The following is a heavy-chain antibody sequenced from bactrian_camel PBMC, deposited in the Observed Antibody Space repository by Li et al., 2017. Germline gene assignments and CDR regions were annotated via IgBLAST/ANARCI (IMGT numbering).Heavy chain of an antibody. CDR3: VGGTGWNY. CDR2: ISSGGDKL. CDR1: GITADGIPFERYC. J-gene: IGHJ4*01. D-gene: IGHD5*01. V-gene: IGHV3S19*01. Sequence: VQLVESGGGPVQAGGSLRLSCVITGITADGIPFERYCLGWFRQAPGKGLEWIASISSGGDKLFYADSVKGRFIIPRDNAKNILYLQMNSLKTEDTAVYYFVGGTGWNYWGQGTQVTVS.